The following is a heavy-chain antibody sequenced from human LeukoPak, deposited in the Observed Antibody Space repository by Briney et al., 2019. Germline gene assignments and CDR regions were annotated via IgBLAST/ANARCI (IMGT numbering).Heavy chain of an antibody. J-gene: IGHJ3*02. Sequence: GGSLRLSCAASGFTFSSYWMSWVRQAPGKGLEWVANIKEDGSEKHYVDSVKGRFTISRDNAKNSLYLQMNTLRAEDTAVYYCARDFRPNWGHDAFDIWGQGTMVTVSS. D-gene: IGHD7-27*01. V-gene: IGHV3-7*01. CDR1: GFTFSSYW. CDR2: IKEDGSEK. CDR3: ARDFRPNWGHDAFDI.